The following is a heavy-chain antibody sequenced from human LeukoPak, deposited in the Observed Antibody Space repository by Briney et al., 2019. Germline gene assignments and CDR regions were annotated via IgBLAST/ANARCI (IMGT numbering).Heavy chain of an antibody. J-gene: IGHJ6*03. Sequence: SETLSLTCAVSGGSISSSNWWSWVRQPPGKGLEWIGEIYHSGSTNYNPSLKSRVTISVDKSKNQFSLKLSSVTAADTAVYYCARVGRGGYYYYMDVWGKGTTVTVSS. CDR3: ARVGRGGYYYYMDV. CDR1: GGSISSSNW. CDR2: IYHSGST. D-gene: IGHD3-16*01. V-gene: IGHV4-4*02.